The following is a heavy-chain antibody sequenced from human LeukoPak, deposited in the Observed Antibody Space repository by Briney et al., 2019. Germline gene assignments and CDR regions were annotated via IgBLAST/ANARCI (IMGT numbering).Heavy chain of an antibody. CDR3: ARDGGRNFDH. J-gene: IGHJ4*02. V-gene: IGHV3-7*01. CDR1: GFTFSNFW. CDR2: IMQDGSAK. Sequence: GGSLRLSCAPSGFTFSNFWKGWVRQAPGKGLEWVANIMQDGSAKYYVDSVQGRFTISRDNAKNSLFLQMDSLRVEDTAVYYCARDGGRNFDHWGQGTLVTVSS.